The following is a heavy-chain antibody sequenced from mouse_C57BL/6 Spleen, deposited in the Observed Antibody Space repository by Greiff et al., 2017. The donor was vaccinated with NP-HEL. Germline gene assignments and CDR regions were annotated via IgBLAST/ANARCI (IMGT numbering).Heavy chain of an antibody. D-gene: IGHD1-1*01. V-gene: IGHV2-6-1*01. CDR2: IWSDGST. CDR1: GFSLTSHG. Sequence: VKLQESGPGLVAPSQSLSITCTVSGFSLTSHGVHWVRQPPGKGLEWLVVIWSDGSTTYNSALKSRLSISKDNSKSQVFLKMNSLQTDDTAMYYCARQYYGSSYWYFDVWGTGTTVTVSS. J-gene: IGHJ1*03. CDR3: ARQYYGSSYWYFDV.